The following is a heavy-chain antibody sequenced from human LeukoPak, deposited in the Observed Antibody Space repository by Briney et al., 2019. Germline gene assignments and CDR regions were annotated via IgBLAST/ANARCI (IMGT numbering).Heavy chain of an antibody. CDR3: ARDRYDFWSGYLPTDYYGMDV. V-gene: IGHV1-69*13. D-gene: IGHD3-3*01. CDR2: IIPIFGTA. J-gene: IGHJ6*02. Sequence: GASVKVSCKASGGTFSSYAISWVRQAPGQGLEWMGGIIPIFGTANYAQKFQGRVTITVDESTSTAYMELSSLRSEDTAVYYCARDRYDFWSGYLPTDYYGMDVWGQGTTVTVSS. CDR1: GGTFSSYA.